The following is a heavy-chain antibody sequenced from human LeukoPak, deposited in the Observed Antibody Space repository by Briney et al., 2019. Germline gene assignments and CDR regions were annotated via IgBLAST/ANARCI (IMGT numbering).Heavy chain of an antibody. Sequence: SETLSLTCAVYGGSFSGYYWSWIRQPPGKGLEWIGEINHSGSTNYNPSLKSRVTISVHTSKNQFSLKLNSVTAPDTAVYYCARGLGYCSSTSCYKAKYFDYWGQGTLVTVSS. CDR2: INHSGST. CDR3: ARGLGYCSSTSCYKAKYFDY. J-gene: IGHJ4*02. CDR1: GGSFSGYY. D-gene: IGHD2-2*02. V-gene: IGHV4-34*01.